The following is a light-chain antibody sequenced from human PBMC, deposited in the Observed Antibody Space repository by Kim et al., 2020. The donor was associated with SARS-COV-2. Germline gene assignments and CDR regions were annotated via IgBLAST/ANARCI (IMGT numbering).Light chain of an antibody. CDR2: RNN. V-gene: IGLV1-47*01. Sequence: GQGTTIPVSGSGPKVGSYYAYWYQQPPGPAPKVLIYRNNQRPSGVPDRFSGSKSDTSASLAISGLRSEDEGDYYCASWDDSLSRLVFGGGTQLTVL. CDR3: ASWDDSLSRLV. J-gene: IGLJ2*01. CDR1: GPKVGSYY.